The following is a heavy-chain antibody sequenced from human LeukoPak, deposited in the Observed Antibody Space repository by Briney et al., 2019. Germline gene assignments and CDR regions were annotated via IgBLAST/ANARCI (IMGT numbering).Heavy chain of an antibody. CDR1: GGSFSGYY. V-gene: IGHV4-34*01. J-gene: IGHJ6*03. Sequence: PSETLSLTCAVYGGSFSGYYGSWIRQPPGKGLEWIGEINHSGSTNYNPSLKSRVTISVDTSKNQFSLKLSSVTAADTAVYYCATRDGDAYYYMDVWGKGTTVTVSS. D-gene: IGHD5-24*01. CDR3: ATRDGDAYYYMDV. CDR2: INHSGST.